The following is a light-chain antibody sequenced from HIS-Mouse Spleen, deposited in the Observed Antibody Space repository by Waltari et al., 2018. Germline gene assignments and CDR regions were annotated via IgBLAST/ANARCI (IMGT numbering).Light chain of an antibody. CDR2: EGS. CDR1: SSDVGSYNL. Sequence: QSALTQPASVSGSPGQSITISCTGTSSDVGSYNLVSWYQQHPGKAHKLMIYEGSKRPSGVSNRFSGSKSCNTASLTISGLQAEDEADYYCCSYAGSSTYWVFGGGTKLTVL. V-gene: IGLV2-23*01. CDR3: CSYAGSSTYWV. J-gene: IGLJ3*02.